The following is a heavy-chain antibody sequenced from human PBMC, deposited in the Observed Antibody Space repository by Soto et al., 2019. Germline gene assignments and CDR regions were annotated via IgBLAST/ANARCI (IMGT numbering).Heavy chain of an antibody. J-gene: IGHJ4*02. Sequence: SETLSLTCTVSGVSITSYYWSWIRQPPGKGLEWIGYIYYSGSTNYNPSLKSRVSMSVDTSKNQFSLKLTSVTAADTAVYYCARLGGFFQALDSWGQGTLVTVSS. CDR2: IYYSGST. CDR1: GVSITSYY. D-gene: IGHD2-15*01. V-gene: IGHV4-59*08. CDR3: ARLGGFFQALDS.